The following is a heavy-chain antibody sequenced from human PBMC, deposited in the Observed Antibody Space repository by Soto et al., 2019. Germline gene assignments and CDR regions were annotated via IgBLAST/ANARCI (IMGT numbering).Heavy chain of an antibody. Sequence: QVQLVESGGGVVQPGRSLRLSCAASGFTFSSYGMHWVRQAPGKGLEWVAVIWYDGSNKYYADSVKGRITISRDNSKNTLYLQMNSLRAEDTAVYYCARDHYSNYPPADMDVWGKGTTVTVSS. CDR3: ARDHYSNYPPADMDV. J-gene: IGHJ6*03. D-gene: IGHD4-4*01. V-gene: IGHV3-33*01. CDR2: IWYDGSNK. CDR1: GFTFSSYG.